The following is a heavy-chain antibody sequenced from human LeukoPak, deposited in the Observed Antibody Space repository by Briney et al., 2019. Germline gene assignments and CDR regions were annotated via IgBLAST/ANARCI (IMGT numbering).Heavy chain of an antibody. J-gene: IGHJ5*02. CDR2: IYHSGGA. Sequence: KPSEPLSLTCGVSGYSISSGYQWAWIRQSPGKGLVWIGSIYHSGGAHYNPSLKSRVTISVETSKNQFSLNMYSVTAADTAVYYCARDPRWLTPDCTSTSCYENYFDPWGQGTLVTVSS. CDR3: ARDPRWLTPDCTSTSCYENYFDP. CDR1: GYSISSGYQ. V-gene: IGHV4-38-2*02. D-gene: IGHD2-2*01.